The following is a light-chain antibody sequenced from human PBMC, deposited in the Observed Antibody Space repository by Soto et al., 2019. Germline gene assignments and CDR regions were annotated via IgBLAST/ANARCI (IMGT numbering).Light chain of an antibody. J-gene: IGKJ1*01. CDR3: QQYGSSPPWT. Sequence: EIVLTQSPGTLSLSPGESATLSCKASQSVTSSYLAWYQQQSGQAPRLLIYDASSRAADIPDRFSGSGSGTDFTLTISRLEPKDFSVYYCQQYGSSPPWTFGQGTKVEVK. CDR1: QSVTSSY. CDR2: DAS. V-gene: IGKV3-20*01.